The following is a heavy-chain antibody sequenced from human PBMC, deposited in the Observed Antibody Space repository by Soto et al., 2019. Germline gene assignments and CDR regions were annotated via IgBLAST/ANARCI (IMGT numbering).Heavy chain of an antibody. V-gene: IGHV3-23*01. D-gene: IGHD6-19*01. Sequence: EVQLLESGGGLVQPGGSLRLSCAASGFTFSSYAMSWVRQAPGKGLEWVSAISGSGGTKYYADSVKGRFTFSRDNAKIALYRQMNSLRAEDTAVYYCAKDANGWFSEFAIWGLGTMVTVSS. CDR1: GFTFSSYA. J-gene: IGHJ3*02. CDR3: AKDANGWFSEFAI. CDR2: ISGSGGTK.